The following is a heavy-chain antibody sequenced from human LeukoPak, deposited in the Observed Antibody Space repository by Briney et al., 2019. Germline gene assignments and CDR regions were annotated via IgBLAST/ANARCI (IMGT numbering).Heavy chain of an antibody. CDR3: ARGRRVRGVVYYYYYGMDV. D-gene: IGHD3-10*01. V-gene: IGHV4-59*01. Sequence: SETLSLTCTVSGGSISSYYWSWIRQPPGKGLEWIGDIYYSGSTNYNPSLKSRVTISVDTSKNQFSLKLSSVTAADTAVYYCARGRRVRGVVYYYYYGMDVWGQGTTVTVSS. J-gene: IGHJ6*02. CDR2: IYYSGST. CDR1: GGSISSYY.